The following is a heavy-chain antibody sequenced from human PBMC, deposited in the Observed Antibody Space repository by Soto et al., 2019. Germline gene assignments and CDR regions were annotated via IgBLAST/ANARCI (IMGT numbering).Heavy chain of an antibody. V-gene: IGHV1-69*13. CDR2: IIPIFGTA. J-gene: IGHJ3*02. D-gene: IGHD3-22*01. CDR1: GGTFSSYA. Sequence: SVKVSCKASGGTFSSYAISWVRQAPGQGLEWMGGIIPIFGTANYAQKFQGRVTITADESTSTAYMELRSLRSEDTAVSYCARGGHYYDGSGYPAAAFDIWGKGTMVAVSS. CDR3: ARGGHYYDGSGYPAAAFDI.